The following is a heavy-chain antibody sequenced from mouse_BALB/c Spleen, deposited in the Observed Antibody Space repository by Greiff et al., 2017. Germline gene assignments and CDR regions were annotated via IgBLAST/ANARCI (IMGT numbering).Heavy chain of an antibody. D-gene: IGHD4-1*01. CDR2: IYPGDGDT. J-gene: IGHJ4*01. CDR3: ARTNWNYAMDY. V-gene: IGHV1-82*01. Sequence: VQGVESGPELVKPGASVKISCKASGYAFSSSWMNWVKQRPGQGLEWIGRIYPGDGDTNYNGKFKGKATLTADKSSSTAYMQLSSLTSVDSAVYFCARTNWNYAMDYWGQGTSVTVSS. CDR1: GYAFSSSW.